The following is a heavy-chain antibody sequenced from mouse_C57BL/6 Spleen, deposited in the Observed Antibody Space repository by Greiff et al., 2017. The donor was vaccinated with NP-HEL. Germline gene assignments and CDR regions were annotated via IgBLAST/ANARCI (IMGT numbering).Heavy chain of an antibody. V-gene: IGHV1-53*01. Sequence: QVQLQQPGTELVKPGASVKLSCKASGYTFTSYWMHWVKQRPGQGLEWIGNINPSNGGTNYNEKFKSKATLTVDKSSSTAYMQLSSLTSEDSAVYYCAREGITTVRYWYVDVWGTGTTVTVSS. J-gene: IGHJ1*03. CDR3: AREGITTVRYWYVDV. CDR2: INPSNGGT. D-gene: IGHD1-1*01. CDR1: GYTFTSYW.